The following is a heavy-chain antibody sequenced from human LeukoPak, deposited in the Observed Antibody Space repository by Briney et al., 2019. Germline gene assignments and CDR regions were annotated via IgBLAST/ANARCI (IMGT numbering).Heavy chain of an antibody. CDR2: IYNTGRT. D-gene: IGHD1-26*01. CDR3: ARQVELAIDY. Sequence: PSETLPLTCSVSGGSITNYYWSWIRQSPGKGLEWIGFIYNTGRTNYNPSLQSRVTMSIDTSKNQFSLKLSSVTAADTAVYYCARQVELAIDYWGQGRLVTVSS. V-gene: IGHV4-59*08. J-gene: IGHJ4*02. CDR1: GGSITNYY.